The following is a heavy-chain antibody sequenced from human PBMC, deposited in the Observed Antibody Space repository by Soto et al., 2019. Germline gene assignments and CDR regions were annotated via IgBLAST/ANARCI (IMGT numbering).Heavy chain of an antibody. CDR2: SIPFLNTP. CDR1: GATFSSYA. CDR3: ARESAYGGNPLAFDY. V-gene: IGHV1-69*01. Sequence: QEQLVQSGAEVKKPGSSVKVSCKASGATFSSYAISWVRQAPGQGLDWMGGSIPFLNTPNYAQKFRARGKITADESTGTADMELSSLRSEDTATDSCARESAYGGNPLAFDYWGQGTLVTVSS. D-gene: IGHD1-26*01. J-gene: IGHJ4*02.